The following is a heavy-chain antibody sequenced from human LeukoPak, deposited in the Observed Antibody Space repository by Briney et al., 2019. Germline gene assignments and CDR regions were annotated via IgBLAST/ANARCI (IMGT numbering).Heavy chain of an antibody. J-gene: IGHJ3*02. D-gene: IGHD2-15*01. Sequence: GESLKISVKCSGYSFTNYWIGWVRPLPGKGLEWMGIIHPSNSDTRYSPSFQGQVTISADKSISTAYLQWSSLKASDTAMYYCVSRSGPAAFDIWAQGTMVTVSS. CDR2: IHPSNSDT. V-gene: IGHV5-51*01. CDR3: VSRSGPAAFDI. CDR1: GYSFTNYW.